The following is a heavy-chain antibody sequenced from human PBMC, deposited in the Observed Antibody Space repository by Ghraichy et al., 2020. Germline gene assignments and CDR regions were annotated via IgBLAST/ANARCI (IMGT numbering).Heavy chain of an antibody. J-gene: IGHJ5*02. V-gene: IGHV3-23*01. CDR1: GFTFSNNA. D-gene: IGHD2-21*01. CDR3: AKGVVDRGASS. CDR2: IGRSDT. Sequence: GALRLSCATSGFTFSNNAMSWVRQAPGKGLEWVSSIGRSDTFYADSVRGRFSISRDNSKNTLYLQMTSLRPEDTAAYYCAKGVVDRGASSWGQGTLVTVSS.